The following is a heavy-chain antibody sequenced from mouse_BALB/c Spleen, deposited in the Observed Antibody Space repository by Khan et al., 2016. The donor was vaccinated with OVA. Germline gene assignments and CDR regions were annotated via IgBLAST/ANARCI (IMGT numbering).Heavy chain of an antibody. D-gene: IGHD2-14*01. CDR3: AGPYRYDGGAWFAY. CDR1: GFDFSRYW. Sequence: EVQLQESGGGLVQPGGSLKLSCAASGFDFSRYWMSWVRQAPGKGLEWIGEINPDSSTINYTPSLKDKFIISRDNAKNTLYLQMSKVRSEDTALYYCAGPYRYDGGAWFAYWGQGTLVTVSA. J-gene: IGHJ3*01. CDR2: INPDSSTI. V-gene: IGHV4-1*02.